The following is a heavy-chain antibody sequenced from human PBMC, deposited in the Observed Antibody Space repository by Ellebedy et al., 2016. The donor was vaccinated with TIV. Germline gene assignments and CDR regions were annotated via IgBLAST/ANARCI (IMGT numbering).Heavy chain of an antibody. D-gene: IGHD4-17*01. J-gene: IGHJ4*02. CDR2: IKSKTDGGTI. CDR1: GFTVSSNY. CDR3: TTTTTVTTR. Sequence: GGSLRLXXAASGFTVSSNYMSWVRQAPGKGLEWVGRIKSKTDGGTIDYAAPVKDRFTISRDDSKNTLYLQMSSLKTEDTAVYYCTTTTTVTTRWGQGTLVTVSS. V-gene: IGHV3-15*01.